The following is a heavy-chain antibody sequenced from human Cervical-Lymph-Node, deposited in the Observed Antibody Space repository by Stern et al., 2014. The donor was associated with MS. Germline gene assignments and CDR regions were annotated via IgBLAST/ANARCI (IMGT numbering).Heavy chain of an antibody. CDR1: EYTLSSFL. CDR2: IKPSGGFT. CDR3: ASARNTAFDI. V-gene: IGHV1-46*03. J-gene: IGHJ3*02. Sequence: QVQLVESGAEVKKPGASVQVSCKASEYTLSSFLMHWIRQAPGPGLEWMGVIKPSGGFTNYEQRFQGRFPITRDTSPSNVVMKLSSRTSEDTAVYYCASARNTAFDIWGQGTAVIVSS.